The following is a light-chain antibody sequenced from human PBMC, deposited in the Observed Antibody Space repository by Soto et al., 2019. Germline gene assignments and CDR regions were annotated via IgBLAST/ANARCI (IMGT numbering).Light chain of an antibody. J-gene: IGKJ1*01. CDR1: QSVSSSY. CDR3: QQYGSSRRT. CDR2: GAS. V-gene: IGKV3-20*01. Sequence: EIVLTQSPGTLSLSPGERATLSCRASQSVSSSYLAWYQQKPGQAPRLLIYGASSRATGIPDRFSGSGSGTDFTLTISRLEPEDFGVYYCQQYGSSRRTFGQGTKVDIK.